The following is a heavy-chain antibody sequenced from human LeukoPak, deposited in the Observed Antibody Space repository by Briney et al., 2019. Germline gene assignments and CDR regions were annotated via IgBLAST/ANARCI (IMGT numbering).Heavy chain of an antibody. Sequence: SGGSLRLSCAASGFTFSSYSMNWVRQAPGKGLEWVSSISSSSSYIYYADSVKGRFTISRDNAKNSLYLQMNSLRAEDTAVYYCARDHSGYDYFGYYYYMDVWGKGTTVTVSS. V-gene: IGHV3-21*01. D-gene: IGHD5-12*01. CDR2: ISSSSSYI. CDR1: GFTFSSYS. J-gene: IGHJ6*03. CDR3: ARDHSGYDYFGYYYYMDV.